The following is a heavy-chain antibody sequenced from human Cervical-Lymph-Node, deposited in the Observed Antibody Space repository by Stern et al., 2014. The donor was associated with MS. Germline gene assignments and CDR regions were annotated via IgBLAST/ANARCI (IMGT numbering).Heavy chain of an antibody. J-gene: IGHJ5*02. CDR1: GFSLTTSGVG. V-gene: IGHV2-5*02. D-gene: IGHD3-3*01. CDR3: AHRQDYGFWNGYQPDNWFDP. Sequence: QVTLRESGPTLVKPTQTLTLTCTLSGFSLTTSGVGVGWIRQPPGKALEWLAIISWDEDKRYRPSLKSRLTITKDTSKNQVVLTMTNMDPVDTATYYCAHRQDYGFWNGYQPDNWFDPWGQGILVTVAS. CDR2: ISWDEDK.